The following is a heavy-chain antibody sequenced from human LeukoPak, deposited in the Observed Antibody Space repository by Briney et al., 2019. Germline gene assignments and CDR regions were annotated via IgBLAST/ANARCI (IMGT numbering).Heavy chain of an antibody. CDR1: GFTFSSYG. CDR3: AKDLEDYSNYLWYFDY. J-gene: IGHJ4*02. Sequence: GGSLRLSCAASGFTFSSYGMHWVRQAPGKGLEWVAFIRYDGSNKYYADSVKGRFTISRDNSKNTLYLQMNSLRAEDTAVYYCAKDLEDYSNYLWYFDYWGQGTLVTVSS. V-gene: IGHV3-30*02. D-gene: IGHD4-11*01. CDR2: IRYDGSNK.